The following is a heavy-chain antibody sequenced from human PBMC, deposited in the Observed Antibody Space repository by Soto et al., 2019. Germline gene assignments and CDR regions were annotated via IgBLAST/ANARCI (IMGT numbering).Heavy chain of an antibody. CDR1: GYTFTSYG. J-gene: IGHJ5*02. Sequence: ASVKVSCKASGYTFTSYGIHWVRQAPGQRLEWMGWINAANGDTKYSPKFQGRVTITRDTSASTAYMELSSLRSEDTAVYYCVRRHVSATGIDWFDPWGQGILVTVSS. CDR2: INAANGDT. V-gene: IGHV1-3*01. CDR3: VRRHVSATGIDWFDP. D-gene: IGHD6-13*01.